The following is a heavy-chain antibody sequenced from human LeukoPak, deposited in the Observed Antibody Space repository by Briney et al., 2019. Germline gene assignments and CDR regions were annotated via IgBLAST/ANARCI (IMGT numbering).Heavy chain of an antibody. CDR2: INHSGST. D-gene: IGHD3-3*01. V-gene: IGHV4-34*01. CDR3: ARSAGPLTSFGVVVSSFDP. CDR1: GGSFSGYY. J-gene: IGHJ5*02. Sequence: SETLSLTCAVYGGSFSGYYWSWIRQPPGKGLEWIGEINHSGSTNYNPSLKSRVTISVDTSKNQFPLELSSVTAADTAVYYGARSAGPLTSFGVVVSSFDPWGQGPLVSVSS.